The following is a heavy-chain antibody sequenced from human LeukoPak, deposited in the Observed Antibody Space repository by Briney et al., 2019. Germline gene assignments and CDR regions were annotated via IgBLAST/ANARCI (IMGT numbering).Heavy chain of an antibody. CDR2: IYYSGST. J-gene: IGHJ4*02. V-gene: IGHV4-39*01. CDR1: GGSISSSSYY. D-gene: IGHD3-22*01. Sequence: PSETLSLTCTVSGGSISSSSYYWGWIRQPPGKGLEWIGSIYYSGSTYYNPSLKSRVTISVDTSKNQFSLKLSSVTAADTAVYYCASLSVQIQEVVVISPFDYWGQGTLVTVSS. CDR3: ASLSVQIQEVVVISPFDY.